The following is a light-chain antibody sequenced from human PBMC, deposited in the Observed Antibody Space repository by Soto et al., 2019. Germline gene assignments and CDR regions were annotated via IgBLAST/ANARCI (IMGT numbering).Light chain of an antibody. CDR1: QVISYY. CDR3: QQYNSYPRLT. Sequence: DIQMTPSPSSLSASVGDRVTITCRASQVISYYLAWFQQKPGKAPKSLIYAATSEQAGVPSKFSGSGSGTDHTLTVSSLQPEHFASYCGQQYNSYPRLTFAGGTKVQI. V-gene: IGKV1-16*02. CDR2: AAT. J-gene: IGKJ4*01.